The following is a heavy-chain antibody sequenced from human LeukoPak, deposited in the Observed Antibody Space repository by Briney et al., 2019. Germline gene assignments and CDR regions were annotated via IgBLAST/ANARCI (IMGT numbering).Heavy chain of an antibody. CDR2: IKQDGSEK. D-gene: IGHD3-22*01. V-gene: IGHV3-7*01. CDR3: ASPREAYYDSSGYPLDY. CDR1: GFTFSSYW. J-gene: IGHJ4*02. Sequence: GGSLRLSCAASGFTFSSYWMSWVRQAPGKGLEWVANIKQDGSEKYYVDSVKGRFTISRDNAKNSLYLQMNSLRAEDTAVYYCASPREAYYDSSGYPLDYWGQGTLVTVSS.